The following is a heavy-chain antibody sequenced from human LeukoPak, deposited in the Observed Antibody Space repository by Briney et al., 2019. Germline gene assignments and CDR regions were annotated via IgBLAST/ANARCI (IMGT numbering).Heavy chain of an antibody. Sequence: SETLSLTCSVSGDSMTSHYLSWIRHPAGKGLEWIGRIHISGRSNTNPSLNSRLTMSVDTSKNHFSLQLVSVAAADTAVYYGARDWGRVGVRGYDTWGLGTLTTVSS. CDR1: GDSMTSHY. J-gene: IGHJ5*02. D-gene: IGHD3-16*01. CDR3: ARDWGRVGVRGYDT. V-gene: IGHV4-4*07. CDR2: IHISGRS.